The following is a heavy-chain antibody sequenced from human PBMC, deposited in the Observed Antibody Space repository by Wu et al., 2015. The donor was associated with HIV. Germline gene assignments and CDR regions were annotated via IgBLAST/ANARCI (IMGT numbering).Heavy chain of an antibody. CDR2: INPNSGGT. CDR3: ARDLGYYDSSGYLD. Sequence: SGYTFTGYYMHWVRQAPGQGLEWMGWINPNSGGTNYAQKFQGRVTMTRDTSISTAYMELSRLRSEDTAVYYCARDLGYYDSSGYLDWGQGTLVTVSS. CDR1: GYTFTGYY. V-gene: IGHV1-2*02. J-gene: IGHJ4*02. D-gene: IGHD3-22*01.